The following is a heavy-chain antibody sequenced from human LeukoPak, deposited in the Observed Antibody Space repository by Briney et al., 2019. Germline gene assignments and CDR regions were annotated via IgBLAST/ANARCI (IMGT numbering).Heavy chain of an antibody. CDR3: ARDHGYCSGGSCYFWPQYFDY. CDR1: GFTFSSYC. J-gene: IGHJ4*02. V-gene: IGHV3-21*01. CDR2: ISSSSSYI. D-gene: IGHD2-15*01. Sequence: PGGSLRLSCAASGFTFSSYCMDWVRQTPGKGLEWVSSISSSSSYIYYADSVKGRFTISRDNAKNSLYLQMNSLRAGDTGVYYCARDHGYCSGGSCYFWPQYFDYWGQGTLVTVSS.